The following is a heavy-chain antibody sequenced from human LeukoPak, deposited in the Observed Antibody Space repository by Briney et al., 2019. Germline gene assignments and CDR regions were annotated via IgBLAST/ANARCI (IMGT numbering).Heavy chain of an antibody. CDR1: GGSISSYY. J-gene: IGHJ4*02. V-gene: IGHV4-59*01. CDR3: ARGGPYCSGGSCYPYFDY. CDR2: IYYSGST. Sequence: KPSETLSLTCTVSGGSISSYYWSWIRQPPGKGLEWIGYIYYSGSTNYNPSLKSRVTISVDTSKNQFSLKLSSVTAADTAVYYCARGGPYCSGGSCYPYFDYWGQGTLVTVSS. D-gene: IGHD2-15*01.